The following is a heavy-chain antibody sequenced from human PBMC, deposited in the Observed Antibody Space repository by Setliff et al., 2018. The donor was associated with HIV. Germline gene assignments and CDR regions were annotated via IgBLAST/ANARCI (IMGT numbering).Heavy chain of an antibody. CDR1: GGSISSSSYY. CDR3: ATSAESGFGIHWGVFNI. J-gene: IGHJ3*02. V-gene: IGHV4-39*01. CDR2: IYSSGST. Sequence: PSETLSLTCTVSGGSISSSSYYWGWIRQPPGKGLEWIGSIYSSGSTYYNPSLKSRVTISVDTSKNQSSLKLKSVTAADTAVYYCATSAESGFGIHWGVFNIWGQGTRVTVSS. D-gene: IGHD3-10*01.